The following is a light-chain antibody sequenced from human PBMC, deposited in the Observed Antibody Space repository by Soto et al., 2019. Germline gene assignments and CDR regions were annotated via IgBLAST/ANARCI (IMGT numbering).Light chain of an antibody. Sequence: QSVLTQPSSMSGSPGQSITISCTGTTSDIGAYEHVSWYQQRPGRAPKVLIYDVRIRPSEVSNRFSGSKSGDTASLTISGLQAGDEAVYYCASKTTSSTVFFGGGTKVTVL. CDR2: DVR. CDR3: ASKTTSSTVF. CDR1: TSDIGAYEH. V-gene: IGLV2-14*03. J-gene: IGLJ2*01.